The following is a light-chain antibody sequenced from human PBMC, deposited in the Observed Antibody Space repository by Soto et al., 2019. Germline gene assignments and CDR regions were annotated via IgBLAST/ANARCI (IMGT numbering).Light chain of an antibody. CDR3: QQYDSIPYT. V-gene: IGKV1-5*03. CDR1: QTINSW. J-gene: IGKJ2*01. Sequence: DIQMTQSPSTLPASVGDRVTITCRASQTINSWLAWYQLRPGKAPRLLIYKASSLESGVLSRFSGSGSATEVTLTISSRQPDDFATYYGQQYDSIPYTFGQGTKLDIK. CDR2: KAS.